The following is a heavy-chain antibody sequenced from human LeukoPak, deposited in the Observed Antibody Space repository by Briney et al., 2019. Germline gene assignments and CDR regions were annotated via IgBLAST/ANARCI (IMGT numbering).Heavy chain of an antibody. Sequence: SETLSLTCTVSGGSISSSSYYWGWIRQPPGKGLEWIGSIYYSGSTYYHPSLKSRVTISVDTSKNQFSLKLSSVTAADTAVYYCARLTHYYDSSGYYYLNYYYYYMDVWGKGTTVTVSS. CDR1: GGSISSSSYY. D-gene: IGHD3-22*01. CDR2: IYYSGST. J-gene: IGHJ6*03. CDR3: ARLTHYYDSSGYYYLNYYYYYMDV. V-gene: IGHV4-39*01.